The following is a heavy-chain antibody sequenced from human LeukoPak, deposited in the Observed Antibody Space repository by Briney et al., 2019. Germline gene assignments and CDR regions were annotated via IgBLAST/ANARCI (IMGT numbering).Heavy chain of an antibody. CDR1: GDSVSSSSAA. V-gene: IGHV6-1*01. CDR3: AREDTTGYYSAFDY. J-gene: IGHJ4*02. D-gene: IGHD3-22*01. CDR2: TYYRSRWYN. Sequence: SQILSLTCAISGDSVSSSSAAWNWIRQSPSRGLEWLGRTYYRSRWYNDYVVSVRSRITINPDTAKNQFSLHLNSVTPEDTAVYYCAREDTTGYYSAFDYWGQGTLVTVSS.